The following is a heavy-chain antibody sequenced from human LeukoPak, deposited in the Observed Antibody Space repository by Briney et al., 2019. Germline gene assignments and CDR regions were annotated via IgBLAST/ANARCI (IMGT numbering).Heavy chain of an antibody. CDR3: AKDDSSGWHGNYRFEGRFDY. CDR1: GGTFSSYA. CDR2: IIPILGIA. D-gene: IGHD6-19*01. J-gene: IGHJ4*02. V-gene: IGHV1-69*04. Sequence: GASVKVSCKASGGTFSSYAISWVRQAPGQGLEWMGRIIPILGIANYAQKFQGRVTITADKSTSTAYMELSSLRSEDTAVYYCAKDDSSGWHGNYRFEGRFDYWGQGTLVTVSS.